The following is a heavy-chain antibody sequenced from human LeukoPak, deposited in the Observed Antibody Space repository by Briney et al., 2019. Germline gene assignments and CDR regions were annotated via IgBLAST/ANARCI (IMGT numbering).Heavy chain of an antibody. CDR2: ISASGGNT. Sequence: PGGSLRLSCAASGFTFSSYTMSWVRQAPAKGLEWVSAISASGGNTYYADSVRGRFTISRDNSKNTLYLQMNSLRAEDTAVYYCAKEKKYCTNGVCYTSGGSYYFEDSGQGTLVTVSS. V-gene: IGHV3-23*01. CDR3: AKEKKYCTNGVCYTSGGSYYFED. D-gene: IGHD2-8*01. CDR1: GFTFSSYT. J-gene: IGHJ4*02.